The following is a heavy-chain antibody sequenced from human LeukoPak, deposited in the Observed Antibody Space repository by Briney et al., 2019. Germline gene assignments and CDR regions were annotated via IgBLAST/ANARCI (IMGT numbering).Heavy chain of an antibody. D-gene: IGHD2-2*01. Sequence: ASVKVSCKASGYTFTGYYMHWVRQAPGQGLEWMGWINPNSGGTNCAQKFQGRGTMTRDTSISTAYMELSRLRSDDTAVYYCARARDIVVVPAAERDAFDTWGQGTMVTVSS. CDR1: GYTFTGYY. CDR2: INPNSGGT. CDR3: ARARDIVVVPAAERDAFDT. V-gene: IGHV1-2*02. J-gene: IGHJ3*02.